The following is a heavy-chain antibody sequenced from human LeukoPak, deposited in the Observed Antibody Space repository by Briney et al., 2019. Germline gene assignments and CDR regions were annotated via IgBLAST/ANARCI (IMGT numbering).Heavy chain of an antibody. J-gene: IGHJ4*02. CDR3: ARGSPTHYYDSSGSNDY. Sequence: ASVKVSFKASGYTFTGYYMHWVRQAPGQGLEWMGWINPNSGGTNYAQKFQGRVTMTRDTSISTAYMELSRLRSDDTAVYYCARGSPTHYYDSSGSNDYWGQGTLVTVSS. CDR1: GYTFTGYY. V-gene: IGHV1-2*02. CDR2: INPNSGGT. D-gene: IGHD3-22*01.